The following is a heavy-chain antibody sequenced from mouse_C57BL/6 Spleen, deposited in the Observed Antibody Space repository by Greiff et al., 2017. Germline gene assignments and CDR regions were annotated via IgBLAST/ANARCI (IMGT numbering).Heavy chain of an antibody. D-gene: IGHD1-1*01. CDR2: ISSGSSTI. J-gene: IGHJ2*01. V-gene: IGHV5-17*01. CDR3: ARDGGNYYGSSYDFDY. Sequence: DVKLVESGGGLVKPGGSLKLSCAASGFTFSDYGMHWVRQAPEKGLEWVAYISSGSSTIYYADTVKGRFTISRDNAKNTLFLQMTSLRSEDTAMYYCARDGGNYYGSSYDFDYWGQGTTLTVSS. CDR1: GFTFSDYG.